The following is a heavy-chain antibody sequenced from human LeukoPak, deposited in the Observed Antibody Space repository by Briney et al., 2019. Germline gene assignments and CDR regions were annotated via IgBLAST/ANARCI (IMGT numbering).Heavy chain of an antibody. J-gene: IGHJ6*02. D-gene: IGHD5-12*01. V-gene: IGHV3-21*01. CDR2: ITSSSFYT. Sequence: GGSLRLSCAASGFTFSNYNMNWVRQAPGKGLEWVASITSSSFYTYYGDSVKGRFTISRDNAKNSLFLQMNSLRVEDTAVYYCAGSNANSGYDLYYYYHAMDVWGQGTTVTVSS. CDR1: GFTFSNYN. CDR3: AGSNANSGYDLYYYYHAMDV.